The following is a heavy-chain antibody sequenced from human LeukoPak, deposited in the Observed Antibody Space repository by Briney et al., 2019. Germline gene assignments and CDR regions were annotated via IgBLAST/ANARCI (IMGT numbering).Heavy chain of an antibody. CDR3: ARGSYYESRGYSDAFDI. CDR2: IYYSGST. CDR1: GGSISSYY. J-gene: IGHJ3*02. Sequence: PSETLSLTCTVSGGSISSYYWSWIRQPPGKGLEWIGYIYYSGSTNYNPSLKSRVTISVDTSKNQFSLKVNSVTAADTAVYYCARGSYYESRGYSDAFDIWGQGTMVTVSS. V-gene: IGHV4-59*12. D-gene: IGHD3-22*01.